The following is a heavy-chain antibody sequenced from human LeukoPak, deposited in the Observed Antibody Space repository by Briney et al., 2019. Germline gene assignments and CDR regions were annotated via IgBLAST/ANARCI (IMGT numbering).Heavy chain of an antibody. D-gene: IGHD4-17*01. CDR2: ISGSGGST. CDR1: GFTFSSYA. J-gene: IGHJ4*02. Sequence: PGGSLRLSCAASGFTFSSYAMSWVRQAPGKGLEWVSSISGSGGSTYYAGSAKGRLTISRDNSKNTLYLQMNSLRAEDTAVYYCAKDHTDYGDLGYFDYWGQGTLVTVSS. CDR3: AKDHTDYGDLGYFDY. V-gene: IGHV3-23*01.